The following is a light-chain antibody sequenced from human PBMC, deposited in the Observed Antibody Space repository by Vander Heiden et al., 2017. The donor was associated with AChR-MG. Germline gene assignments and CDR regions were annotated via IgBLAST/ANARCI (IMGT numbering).Light chain of an antibody. CDR1: NIGKKS. Sequence: SSLLTQPPSVSVAPGQTATITCGGDNIGKKSANCYQQKSGRAPVLVVYEDSVRPSGIPVRFSGSNSGDTATLTITRVEAEDEADYYCQVWNSATDRPGVFGSGTKVIVL. J-gene: IGLJ1*01. CDR3: QVWNSATDRPGV. V-gene: IGLV3-21*02. CDR2: EDS.